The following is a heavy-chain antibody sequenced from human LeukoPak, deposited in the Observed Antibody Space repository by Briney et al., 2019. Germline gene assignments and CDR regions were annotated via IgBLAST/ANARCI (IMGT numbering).Heavy chain of an antibody. CDR1: GFTFSSYE. D-gene: IGHD3-22*01. CDR3: ARESYYYDSSGFAI. Sequence: GGSLRLSCAASGFTFSSYEMNWVRQAPGKGLEWVSYISSSGSTIYYADSVKGRFTISRDNAKNSLYLQMNSLKAEETAVYYCARESYYYDSSGFAIWGQGTLVTVSS. CDR2: ISSSGSTI. J-gene: IGHJ4*02. V-gene: IGHV3-48*03.